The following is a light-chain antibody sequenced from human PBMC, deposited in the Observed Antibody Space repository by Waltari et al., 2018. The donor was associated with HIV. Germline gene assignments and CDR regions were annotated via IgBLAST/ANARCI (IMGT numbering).Light chain of an antibody. CDR1: SPHIGSHP. Sequence: SVLPPPPPATAPPAQRVTFSCSRRSPHIGSHPADWYQELPGTATRLLIYNNNQRPSGVPDRFSGSKSGTSASLAISGLQSEDEADYYCAAWDDSLNGHVLFGGGTKLTVL. V-gene: IGLV1-44*01. J-gene: IGLJ2*01. CDR2: NNN. CDR3: AAWDDSLNGHVL.